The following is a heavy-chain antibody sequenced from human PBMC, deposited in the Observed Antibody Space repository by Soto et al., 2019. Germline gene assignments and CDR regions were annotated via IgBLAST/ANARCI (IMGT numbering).Heavy chain of an antibody. V-gene: IGHV4-34*01. D-gene: IGHD6-13*01. Sequence: PSETLSLTCAVYGGSFSGYYWSWIRQPPGKGLEWIGEINHSGSTNYNPSLKSRVTISEDTSKNQFSLKLSSVTAADTAVYYCARGFSGYSSSWYLMDYYYYYGMDVWGQGTTVTSP. CDR1: GGSFSGYY. CDR2: INHSGST. J-gene: IGHJ6*02. CDR3: ARGFSGYSSSWYLMDYYYYYGMDV.